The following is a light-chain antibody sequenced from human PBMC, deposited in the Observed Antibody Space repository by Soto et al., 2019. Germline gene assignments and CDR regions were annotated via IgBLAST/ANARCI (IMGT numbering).Light chain of an antibody. J-gene: IGKJ5*01. CDR1: QSVSSN. CDR2: GTS. V-gene: IGKV3-20*01. CDR3: QQYGSPRIT. Sequence: ILRTQSHATPPGSPGERTTLSCRASQSVSSNVAWYQHKPGQPPRLLMSGTSSRATGTPDRFSGSGSGTDFTLTISILEAEDVAVYCCQQYGSPRITFGEGTRLDVK.